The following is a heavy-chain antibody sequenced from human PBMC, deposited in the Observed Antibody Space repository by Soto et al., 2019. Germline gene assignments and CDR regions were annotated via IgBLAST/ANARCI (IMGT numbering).Heavy chain of an antibody. V-gene: IGHV4-30-4*01. CDR3: ARGVSEYYYDSSGYYYYFDY. J-gene: IGHJ4*02. Sequence: SETLSLTCTVSGGSISSGDYYWSWIRQPPGKGLEWIGYIYYSGSTYYNPSLKSRVTISVDTSKNQFSLKLSSVTAADTAVYYCARGVSEYYYDSSGYYYYFDYWGQGTLVTVSS. CDR2: IYYSGST. CDR1: GGSISSGDYY. D-gene: IGHD3-22*01.